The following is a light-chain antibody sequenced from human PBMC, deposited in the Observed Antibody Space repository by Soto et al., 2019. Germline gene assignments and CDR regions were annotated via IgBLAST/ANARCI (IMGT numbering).Light chain of an antibody. CDR1: QSVSSN. CDR3: QQYGGSPGT. Sequence: EIVMTQSPATLSVSPGERATLSCGASQSVSSNLAWYQQKPGQAPRLLIYGASSRTTGIPDRFSGSGSGTNFTLTISRLETEDFAVYYCQQYGGSPGTFGQGTKVDIK. CDR2: GAS. V-gene: IGKV3-20*01. J-gene: IGKJ1*01.